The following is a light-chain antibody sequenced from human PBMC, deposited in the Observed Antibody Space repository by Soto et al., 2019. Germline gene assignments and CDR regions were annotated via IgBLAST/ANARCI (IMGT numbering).Light chain of an antibody. CDR1: QYINTK. CDR2: HAS. Sequence: DIVLTQSPSTLSSFPGDRVTLTCRASQYINTKLAWYQHRPGQAPRLLIYHASILDAGIPARFSASGSGTDFTLTISGVQPEDVAIYYCHQHQSSPWTFGQGTKVDI. V-gene: IGKV3D-15*01. CDR3: HQHQSSPWT. J-gene: IGKJ1*01.